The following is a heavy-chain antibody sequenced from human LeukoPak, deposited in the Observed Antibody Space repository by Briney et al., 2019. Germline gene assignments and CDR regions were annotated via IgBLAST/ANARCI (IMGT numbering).Heavy chain of an antibody. CDR2: ISSSSSYI. CDR1: GFTFSSYS. V-gene: IGHV3-21*01. J-gene: IGHJ3*02. Sequence: TGGSLRLSCAASGFTFSSYSMNWVRQAPGKGLEWVSSISSSSSYIYYADSVKGRFTISRDNAKNSLYLQMNSLRAEDTAVYYCARESERYAFDIWGQGTMVTVSS. D-gene: IGHD6-25*01. CDR3: ARESERYAFDI.